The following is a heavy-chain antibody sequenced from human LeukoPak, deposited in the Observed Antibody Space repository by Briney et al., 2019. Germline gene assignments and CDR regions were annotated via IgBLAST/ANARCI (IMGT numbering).Heavy chain of an antibody. V-gene: IGHV4-38-2*01. CDR3: TGDYGDYLDY. D-gene: IGHD4-17*01. Sequence: SETLSLTCAVSGYSISSGYYWGWIRQPPGKGLEWIGSIYHSGSTYYNPSLKSRVTISVDTSKNQFSLKLSSVTAADTAVYYCTGDYGDYLDYWGQGTLVTVSS. CDR1: GYSISSGYY. J-gene: IGHJ4*02. CDR2: IYHSGST.